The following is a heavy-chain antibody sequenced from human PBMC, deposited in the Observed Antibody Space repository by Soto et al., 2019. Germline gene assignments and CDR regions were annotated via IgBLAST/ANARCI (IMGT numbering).Heavy chain of an antibody. CDR1: GFTFSSYA. CDR2: ISGSGGST. CDR3: ARDIWSGHYKWFDS. V-gene: IGHV3-23*01. J-gene: IGHJ5*01. Sequence: GGSLRLSCAASGFTFSSYAMSWVRQAPGKGLEWVSAISGSGGSTYYADSVKGRFTISRDNSKNTLYLQMNSLRDEETAVYYCARDIWSGHYKWFDSRGPGTLVTVSS. D-gene: IGHD3-3*01.